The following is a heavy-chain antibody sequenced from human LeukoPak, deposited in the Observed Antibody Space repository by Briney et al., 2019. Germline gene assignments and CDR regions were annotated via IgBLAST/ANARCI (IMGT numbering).Heavy chain of an antibody. V-gene: IGHV3-30*18. CDR3: AKSQYYYDSSGSDYYYGMDV. Sequence: PGRSLRLSCAASGFTFSSYGMYWVRQAPGKGLERVAVISYDGSDKYYADSVKGRFTISRDNSKNTLFLQMNSLRAEDTAVYYCAKSQYYYDSSGSDYYYGMDVWGQGTTVTVSS. J-gene: IGHJ6*02. CDR2: ISYDGSDK. D-gene: IGHD3-22*01. CDR1: GFTFSSYG.